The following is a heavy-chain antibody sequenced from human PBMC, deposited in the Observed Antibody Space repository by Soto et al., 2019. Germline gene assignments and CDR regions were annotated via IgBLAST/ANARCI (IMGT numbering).Heavy chain of an antibody. D-gene: IGHD3-3*01. CDR3: AKEADYDFWSSYYARDYYYGMDV. CDR2: ISGSGGST. CDR1: GFTFSSYA. V-gene: IGHV3-23*01. J-gene: IGHJ6*02. Sequence: GGSLRLSCAASGFTFSSYAMSWVRQAPGKGLEWVSAISGSGGSTYYADSVKGRFTISRDNSKNTLYLQMNSLRAEDTAVYYCAKEADYDFWSSYYARDYYYGMDVWGQGTTVTVPS.